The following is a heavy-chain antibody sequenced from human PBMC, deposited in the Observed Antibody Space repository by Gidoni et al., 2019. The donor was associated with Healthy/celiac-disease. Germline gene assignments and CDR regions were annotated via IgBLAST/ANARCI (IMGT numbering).Heavy chain of an antibody. CDR2: IYYSGST. CDR1: GGSISRGGYY. V-gene: IGHV4-31*03. CDR3: ARGIVVVIASSGDAFDI. D-gene: IGHD2-21*01. Sequence: QVQLQESGPGLVKPSQNLSRTCTVSGGSISRGGYYWSWIRQHPGKGLEWIGYIYYSGSTYYNPSLKSRVTISVDTSKNQFSLKLSSVTAADTAVYYCARGIVVVIASSGDAFDIWGQGTMVTVSS. J-gene: IGHJ3*02.